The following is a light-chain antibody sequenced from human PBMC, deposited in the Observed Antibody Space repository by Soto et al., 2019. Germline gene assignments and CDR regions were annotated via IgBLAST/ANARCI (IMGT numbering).Light chain of an antibody. Sequence: QSALTQPASVSGSPGQSITSSCTGSRNDIGASKYVSWYQQDPGKAPKLIIFEGSNRPSGVSNRFSVSKSGNTASLTIAGVTAEDEADYHCISYTTGSTLYVFGGGTKVTVL. CDR2: EGS. V-gene: IGLV2-14*01. CDR1: RNDIGASKY. J-gene: IGLJ1*01. CDR3: ISYTTGSTLYV.